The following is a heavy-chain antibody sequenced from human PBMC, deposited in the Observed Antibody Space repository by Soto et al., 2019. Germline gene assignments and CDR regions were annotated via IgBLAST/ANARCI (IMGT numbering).Heavy chain of an antibody. CDR2: ISYDGSNK. Sequence: GGSLRLSCAASGFTFSSYAMHWVRQAPGKGLEWVAVISYDGSNKYYADSVKGRFTISRDNSKNTLYLQMNSLRAEDTAVYYCARDRCTNGVCYYYYYGMDVWGQGTTVTVSS. CDR3: ARDRCTNGVCYYYYYGMDV. D-gene: IGHD2-8*01. CDR1: GFTFSSYA. V-gene: IGHV3-30-3*01. J-gene: IGHJ6*02.